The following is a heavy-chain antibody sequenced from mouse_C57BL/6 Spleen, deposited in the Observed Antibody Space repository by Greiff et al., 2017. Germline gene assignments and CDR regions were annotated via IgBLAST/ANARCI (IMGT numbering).Heavy chain of an antibody. Sequence: EVQLVESGGDLVKPGGSLKLSCAASGFTFSSYGMSWVRQTPDKRLEWVATISSGGSYTYYPDSVKGRFTISRDNAKNTLYLRMSSLKSEDTAMYYCARQRDGYPYYCDYWGQGTTLTVSS. J-gene: IGHJ2*01. D-gene: IGHD2-3*01. CDR2: ISSGGSYT. CDR3: ARQRDGYPYYCDY. V-gene: IGHV5-6*01. CDR1: GFTFSSYG.